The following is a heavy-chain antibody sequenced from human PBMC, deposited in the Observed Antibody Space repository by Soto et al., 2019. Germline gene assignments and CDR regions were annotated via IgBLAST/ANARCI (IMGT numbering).Heavy chain of an antibody. J-gene: IGHJ4*02. D-gene: IGHD3-3*01. CDR1: GFTFSSYW. CDR3: ARALVIIGAWFDY. V-gene: IGHV3-7*03. CDR2: IKQDGSEK. Sequence: GGSLRLSCAASGFTFSSYWMSWVRQAPGKGLEWVANIKQDGSEKYYVDSVKGRFTISRDNAKNSLYLQMNSLRAEDTAVYYCARALVIIGAWFDYWSQGTLVTVSS.